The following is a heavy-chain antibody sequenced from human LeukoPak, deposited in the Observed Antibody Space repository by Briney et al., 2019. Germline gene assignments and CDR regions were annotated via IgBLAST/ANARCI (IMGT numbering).Heavy chain of an antibody. CDR2: TTNKANSYTT. V-gene: IGHV3-72*01. Sequence: GGSLSLSCAASGFTFSDHYIDWVRQAPGKGLEWVGRTTNKANSYTTKYAVSVKGRLTISRDDSKNSAYLQMSSLKMEDTAVYYCGRLSRTGISSGWYFFDYWGQGTLVTVSS. D-gene: IGHD6-19*01. CDR1: GFTFSDHY. J-gene: IGHJ4*02. CDR3: GRLSRTGISSGWYFFDY.